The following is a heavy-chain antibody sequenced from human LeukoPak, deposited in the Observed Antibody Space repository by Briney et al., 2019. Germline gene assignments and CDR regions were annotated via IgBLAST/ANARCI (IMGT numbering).Heavy chain of an antibody. D-gene: IGHD4-17*01. CDR1: GFTFSNYW. J-gene: IGHJ4*02. CDR2: IKEAGSEK. CDR3: ARVGRLQYGDYVAFDY. V-gene: IGHV3-7*03. Sequence: GGSLRLSCAASGFTFSNYWMSWVRQAPGKGLEFMANIKEAGSEKYYVDSVKGRFTLSRDNAKNSLYLQMNSLRAEDTAVYYCARVGRLQYGDYVAFDYWGQGALVTVSS.